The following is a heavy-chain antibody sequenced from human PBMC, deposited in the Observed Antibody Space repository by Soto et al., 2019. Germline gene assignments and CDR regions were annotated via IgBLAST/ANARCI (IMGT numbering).Heavy chain of an antibody. J-gene: IGHJ4*02. V-gene: IGHV3-23*01. Sequence: PGGSLRLSCAASGFTFSNFVMSWVRQVPGKGLEWVSAITGSGGSAYYADSVKGRFTISRDNSKSTVFLEMNSLRAEDTAVYYCAKDIIWGQGTLVTVSS. CDR2: ITGSGGSA. CDR1: GFTFSNFV. CDR3: AKDII. D-gene: IGHD1-20*01.